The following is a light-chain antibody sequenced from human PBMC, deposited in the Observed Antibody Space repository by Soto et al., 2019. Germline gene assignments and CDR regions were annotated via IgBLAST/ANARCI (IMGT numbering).Light chain of an antibody. Sequence: DIQMMQSPSSLSAPVGDRVTITCRASQTIDKYLNWYQQRPGNAPKLLVYSASNLETGVPSRFSGSGSGTDFTLTISGLQPEDFATYYCLQSFTTPYTFGQGTNLDIK. CDR2: SAS. J-gene: IGKJ2*01. V-gene: IGKV1-39*01. CDR3: LQSFTTPYT. CDR1: QTIDKY.